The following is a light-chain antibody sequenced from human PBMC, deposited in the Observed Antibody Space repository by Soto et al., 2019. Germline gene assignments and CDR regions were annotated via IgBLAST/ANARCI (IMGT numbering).Light chain of an antibody. CDR3: QPRTTALT. CDR2: DAS. V-gene: IGKV3-11*01. CDR1: QSVRSY. Sequence: GTSAGSAKGRAIRGRSASQSVRSYLAWYQQKPGQAPRLLIYDASNMATGIPARLSGSGTRTEFTLIISSIEPESFAVYYYQPRTTALTFGGGTKVEIK. J-gene: IGKJ4*01.